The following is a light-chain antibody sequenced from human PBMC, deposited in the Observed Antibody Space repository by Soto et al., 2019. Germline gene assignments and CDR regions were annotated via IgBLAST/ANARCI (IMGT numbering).Light chain of an antibody. CDR3: SSYTSSSPYV. V-gene: IGLV2-14*01. J-gene: IGLJ1*01. CDR2: AVS. Sequence: QSALTQPASVSGSPGQSITISCTGTSSDVGGYNYVSWYQQHPGKAPKLMIYAVSNRPSGVSNRFSGSKSGNTASLTISTLQAEDEADYYCSSYTSSSPYVFGTGTNLTVL. CDR1: SSDVGGYNY.